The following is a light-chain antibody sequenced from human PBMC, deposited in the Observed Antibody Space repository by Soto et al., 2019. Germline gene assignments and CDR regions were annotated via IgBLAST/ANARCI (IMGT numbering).Light chain of an antibody. CDR2: EVS. V-gene: IGLV2-8*01. CDR3: SSYAGSDVLV. Sequence: QSVLAQPPSASGSPGQSVTISCTGTSSDVGDYNYVAWYQQHPGKAPKLMIYEVSKRSSGVPDRFSGSKAGNTASLTVFGLQAEDEADYYCSSYAGSDVLVFGTGTKVTVL. CDR1: SSDVGDYNY. J-gene: IGLJ1*01.